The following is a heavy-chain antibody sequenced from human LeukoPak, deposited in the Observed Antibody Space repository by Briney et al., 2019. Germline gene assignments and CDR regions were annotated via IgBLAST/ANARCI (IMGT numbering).Heavy chain of an antibody. V-gene: IGHV5-51*01. CDR2: IYLGDSNV. J-gene: IGHJ5*02. CDR3: ATWAGAAIVAGDWFDP. Sequence: GESLKISCKVSGYTFTTYWIGWVRQMSGKGLEWMGIIYLGDSNVKYSPSFQGQVTLSADKSISTAYLQWSSLKASDTAVYYCATWAGAAIVAGDWFDPWGQGTLVTVSS. CDR1: GYTFTTYW. D-gene: IGHD6-13*01.